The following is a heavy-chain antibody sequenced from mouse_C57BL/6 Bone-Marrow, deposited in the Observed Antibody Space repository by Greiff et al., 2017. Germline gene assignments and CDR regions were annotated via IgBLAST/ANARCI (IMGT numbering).Heavy chain of an antibody. CDR3: ASSFNWEFAY. CDR2: INPSSGYT. CDR1: GYTFTSYT. J-gene: IGHJ3*01. D-gene: IGHD4-1*01. Sequence: QVQLQQSGAELARPGASVKMSCKASGYTFTSYTMHWVKQRPGQGLEWIGYINPSSGYTKYNQKFKDKATLTADKSSSTAYMQLSRLTSEDSAVYYCASSFNWEFAYWGQGTLVTGSA. V-gene: IGHV1-4*01.